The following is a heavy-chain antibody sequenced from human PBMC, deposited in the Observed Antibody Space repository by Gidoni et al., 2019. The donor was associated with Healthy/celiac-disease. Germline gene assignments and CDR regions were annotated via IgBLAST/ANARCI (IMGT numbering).Heavy chain of an antibody. Sequence: EVQLVQSGAEVNKPGESLKISCKGSGYSFTSYWIGWVRQMPGKGLEWMGIIYPCDSDTRYSPSVQGQVTISADKSISTAYLQWSSLKASDTAMYYCARLARITMIVVVSPGAFDIWGQGTMVTVSS. CDR3: ARLARITMIVVVSPGAFDI. D-gene: IGHD3-22*01. V-gene: IGHV5-51*01. J-gene: IGHJ3*02. CDR1: GYSFTSYW. CDR2: IYPCDSDT.